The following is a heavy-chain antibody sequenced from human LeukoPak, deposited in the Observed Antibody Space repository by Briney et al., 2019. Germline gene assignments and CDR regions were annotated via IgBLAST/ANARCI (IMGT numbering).Heavy chain of an antibody. V-gene: IGHV4-39*01. J-gene: IGHJ4*02. Sequence: PSETLSLTCTVSGGSISSSGYYWGWIRQPPGKGLEWIASIYYSGSIYYNPSLKSRVTISVDTSKNQFSLKLSSVTAADTAVFYCARHPTPSGSYFPKNFDYWGQGARVTVSS. D-gene: IGHD3-10*01. CDR3: ARHPTPSGSYFPKNFDY. CDR1: GGSISSSGYY. CDR2: IYYSGSI.